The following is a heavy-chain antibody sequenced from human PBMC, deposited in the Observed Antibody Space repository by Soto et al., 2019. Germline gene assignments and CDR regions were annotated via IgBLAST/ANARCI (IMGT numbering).Heavy chain of an antibody. CDR1: GFTFSSYG. CDR2: ISNDGNRK. J-gene: IGHJ4*02. V-gene: IGHV3-30*13. D-gene: IGHD2-2*01. Sequence: QVKVVESGGGVVQPGGSLRLSCTASGFTFSSYGMHWVRQAPGKGLEWVAVISNDGNRKWYIDPVKGRFTISKGNSKNRLYLEMNTVRTEDTAMYYCAKDSYNGCHQLGADYWGQGTLVTVSS. CDR3: AKDSYNGCHQLGADY.